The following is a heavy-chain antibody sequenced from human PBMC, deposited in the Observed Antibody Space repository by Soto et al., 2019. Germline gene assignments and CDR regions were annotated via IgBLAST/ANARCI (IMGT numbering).Heavy chain of an antibody. V-gene: IGHV1-69*01. Sequence: SVKVACKASGCTFSSYPISWVRLAPGQGLEWMGGIIPIFGTANYAQKFQGRVTITADESTSTAYMELSSLRSEDTAVYYCARSTPYYYDSSGYYYLAYWGQGTLVTVSS. CDR1: GCTFSSYP. CDR3: ARSTPYYYDSSGYYYLAY. CDR2: IIPIFGTA. D-gene: IGHD3-22*01. J-gene: IGHJ4*02.